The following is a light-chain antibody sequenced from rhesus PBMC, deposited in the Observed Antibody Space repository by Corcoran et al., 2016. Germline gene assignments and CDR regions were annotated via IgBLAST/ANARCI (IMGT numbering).Light chain of an antibody. V-gene: IGKV3-17*01. CDR3: QQYSNWPLT. J-gene: IGKJ4*01. CDR2: DAS. Sequence: EIVLTQSPATLSLSPGERVTLSCRASQRVSSSLAWYQQKPGQTPRLLIYDASSRATGIPDRFSGRGSETGFTLTISSLEPEDVGVYCCQQYSNWPLTFDGGTKVELK. CDR1: QRVSSS.